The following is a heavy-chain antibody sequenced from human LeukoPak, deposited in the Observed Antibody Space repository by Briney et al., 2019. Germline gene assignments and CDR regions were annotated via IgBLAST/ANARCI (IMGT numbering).Heavy chain of an antibody. CDR2: IIPILGIA. Sequence: ASVKVSCKASGGTFSSYAISWVRQAPGQGLEWMGRIIPILGIANYAQKFRGRVTITADKSTSTAYMELSSLRSEDTAVYYCARERDHSGSYYYFDYWGQGTLVTVSS. V-gene: IGHV1-69*04. CDR1: GGTFSSYA. D-gene: IGHD1-26*01. CDR3: ARERDHSGSYYYFDY. J-gene: IGHJ4*02.